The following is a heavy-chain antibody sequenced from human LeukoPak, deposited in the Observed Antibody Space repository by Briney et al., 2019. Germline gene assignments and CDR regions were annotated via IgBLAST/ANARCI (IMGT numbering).Heavy chain of an antibody. CDR3: ARATVPTSGAFDI. V-gene: IGHV3-48*03. D-gene: IGHD4-17*01. CDR2: ISSRGDTI. CDR1: GFTFTTYE. Sequence: GGSLRLSCAASGFTFTTYEMNWVRQAPGKGLEWVSYISSRGDTIYYADSVKGRFTISRDNARNSLYLQMNGLRAEDTAVYYCARATVPTSGAFDIWGQGTMVTVSS. J-gene: IGHJ3*02.